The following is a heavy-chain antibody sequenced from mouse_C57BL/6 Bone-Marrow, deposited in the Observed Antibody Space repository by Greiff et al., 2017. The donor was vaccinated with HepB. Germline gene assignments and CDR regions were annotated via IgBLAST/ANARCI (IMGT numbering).Heavy chain of an antibody. CDR1: GFTFSDYY. J-gene: IGHJ1*03. CDR3: ARDRDYGSFYWYFDV. V-gene: IGHV5-16*01. CDR2: INYDGSST. Sequence: EVHLVESEGGLVQPGSSMKLSCTASGFTFSDYYMAWVRQVPEKGLEWVANINYDGSSTYYLDSLKSRFIISRDNAKNILYLQMSSLKSEDTATYYCARDRDYGSFYWYFDVWGTGTTVTVSS. D-gene: IGHD2-2*01.